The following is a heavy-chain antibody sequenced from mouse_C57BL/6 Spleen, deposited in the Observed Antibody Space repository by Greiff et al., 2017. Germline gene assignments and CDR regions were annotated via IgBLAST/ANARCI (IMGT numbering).Heavy chain of an antibody. CDR1: GYTFTSYG. D-gene: IGHD4-1*01. CDR3: GTGIDD. Sequence: VQLQQSGPELARPGASVKLSCKASGYTFTSYGISWVKQRTGQGLEWIGGLYPRRGNTYYNEKFKGKATLTADKSSSTAYMELRRLTSDDSAVNFCGTGIDDWGQGTTLTVSS. CDR2: LYPRRGNT. J-gene: IGHJ2*01. V-gene: IGHV1-81*01.